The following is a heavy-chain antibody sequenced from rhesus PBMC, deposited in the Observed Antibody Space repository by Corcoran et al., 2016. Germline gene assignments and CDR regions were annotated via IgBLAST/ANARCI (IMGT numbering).Heavy chain of an antibody. CDR3: TTIVVVSATPGSY. J-gene: IGHJ4*01. CDR2: MRNKYHNSAT. Sequence: EVQLVESGGGLVQPGGSLRLSCAASGFTFSDYAMSWVRQASGNGLEWVGYMRNKYHNSATKYAASLKGRFTISRDDSKNPLYLQMSSLKTEDTAVYYCTTIVVVSATPGSYWGQGVLVTVSS. V-gene: IGHV3-186*02. CDR1: GFTFSDYA. D-gene: IGHD2-39*02.